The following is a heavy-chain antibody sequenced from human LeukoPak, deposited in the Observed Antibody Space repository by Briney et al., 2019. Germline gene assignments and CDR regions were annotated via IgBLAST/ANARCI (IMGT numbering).Heavy chain of an antibody. D-gene: IGHD3-10*01. CDR3: ATEHGSGSYYNSVYYFDY. Sequence: ASVKVSCKVSGYTLTELSMHWVRQAPGKGLEWMGGFDPEDGETIYAQKFQGRVTMTEDTSTDTAYMELSSLRSEDTAVYYCATEHGSGSYYNSVYYFDYWGQGTLVTVSS. CDR1: GYTLTELS. J-gene: IGHJ4*02. CDR2: FDPEDGET. V-gene: IGHV1-24*01.